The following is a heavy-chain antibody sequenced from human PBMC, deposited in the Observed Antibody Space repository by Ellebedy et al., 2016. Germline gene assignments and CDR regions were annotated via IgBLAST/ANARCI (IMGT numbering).Heavy chain of an antibody. J-gene: IGHJ5*02. D-gene: IGHD7-27*01. CDR3: ASPQLGKYNWFDP. Sequence: SVKVSXXASGGTFSSYAISWVRQAPGQGLEWMGRIIPILGIANYAQKFQGRVTITADKSTSTAYMELSSLRSEDTAVYYCASPQLGKYNWFDPWGQGTLVTVSS. CDR1: GGTFSSYA. V-gene: IGHV1-69*04. CDR2: IIPILGIA.